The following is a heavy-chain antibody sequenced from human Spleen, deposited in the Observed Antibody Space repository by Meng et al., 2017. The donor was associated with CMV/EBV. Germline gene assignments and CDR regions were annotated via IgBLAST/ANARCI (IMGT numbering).Heavy chain of an antibody. CDR2: IYYSGST. Sequence: SETLSLTCTVSGDSLSSYYWTWIRQPPGKGLEWIGYIYYSGSTNYNPSLKSRVTISVDTSKNQFSLKLSSVTAADTAVYYCARARIVGATLYFDYWGQGTLVTVSS. J-gene: IGHJ4*02. V-gene: IGHV4-59*01. CDR3: ARARIVGATLYFDY. D-gene: IGHD1-26*01. CDR1: GDSLSSYY.